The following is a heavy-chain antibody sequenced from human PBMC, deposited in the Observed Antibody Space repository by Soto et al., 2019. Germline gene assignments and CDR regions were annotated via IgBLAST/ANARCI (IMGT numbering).Heavy chain of an antibody. CDR2: IIPISGIT. V-gene: IGHV1-69*01. CDR1: GGTFSGYA. D-gene: IGHD1-1*01. Sequence: QAQLMQSGAEVKEPGSSVKVSCKASGGTFSGYAISWVRQAPGQGLEWLGGIIPISGITNYAQKFQNRLTIAADESSATVYMDLGSLTSEDSAIYYCARDPRSITGTTSSEDFQHWGQGTLVSVS. J-gene: IGHJ1*01. CDR3: ARDPRSITGTTSSEDFQH.